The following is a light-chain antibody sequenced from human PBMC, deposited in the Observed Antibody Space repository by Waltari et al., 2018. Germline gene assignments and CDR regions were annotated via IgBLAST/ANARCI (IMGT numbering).Light chain of an antibody. V-gene: IGKV2-28*01. Sequence: DIVMTQSPLSLPVTPGEPASISCRPSKSLLHSTGYSFLDWYLQKPGQSPQLLIYLGSNRASGVPDRFSGSGSGTDFTLKISRVEAEDVGVYYCMQALQTPFTFGPGTKVDIK. J-gene: IGKJ3*01. CDR3: MQALQTPFT. CDR1: KSLLHSTGYSF. CDR2: LGS.